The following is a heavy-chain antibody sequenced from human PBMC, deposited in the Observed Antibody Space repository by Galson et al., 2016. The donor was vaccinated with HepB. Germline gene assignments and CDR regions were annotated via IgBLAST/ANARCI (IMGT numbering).Heavy chain of an antibody. J-gene: IGHJ3*02. Sequence: SLRLSCAASGFTFSTYDMNWVRQAPGKGLEWIAAITTGGGTYYVNSVKGRFTVSRDNSMNTLFLQMDSLRAEDAAVYYCMKKIVLVGVSGYGYALHIWGPGTMVTVSS. CDR1: GFTFSTYD. CDR2: ITTGGGT. CDR3: MKKIVLVGVSGYGYALHI. V-gene: IGHV3-23*01. D-gene: IGHD1-26*01.